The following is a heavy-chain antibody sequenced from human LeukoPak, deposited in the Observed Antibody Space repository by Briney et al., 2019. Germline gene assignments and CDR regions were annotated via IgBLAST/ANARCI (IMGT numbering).Heavy chain of an antibody. CDR3: ARDPYCSSTSCYPYQFDP. D-gene: IGHD2-2*01. Sequence: ASVKVSCKASGYTFTSYDINWVRQATGQGLEWMGWMNPNSGNTGYAQKFQGRVTMTRNTSISTAYMELSSLRSEDTAVYYCARDPYCSSTSCYPYQFDPWGQGTLVTVSS. J-gene: IGHJ5*02. CDR2: MNPNSGNT. CDR1: GYTFTSYD. V-gene: IGHV1-8*01.